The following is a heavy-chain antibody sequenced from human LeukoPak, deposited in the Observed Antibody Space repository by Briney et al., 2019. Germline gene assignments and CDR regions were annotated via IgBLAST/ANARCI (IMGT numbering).Heavy chain of an antibody. Sequence: PGGSLRLSCAASGFTFSSYSMNWVRQAPGKGLDWVSSISRSSSYIYYADSVRGRFTISRDNAKNSLDLQMNSLRAEDTAVYYCARDKTYYYDSSGYYYDYWGQGTLVTVSS. V-gene: IGHV3-21*01. J-gene: IGHJ4*02. CDR1: GFTFSSYS. CDR2: ISRSSSYI. CDR3: ARDKTYYYDSSGYYYDY. D-gene: IGHD3-22*01.